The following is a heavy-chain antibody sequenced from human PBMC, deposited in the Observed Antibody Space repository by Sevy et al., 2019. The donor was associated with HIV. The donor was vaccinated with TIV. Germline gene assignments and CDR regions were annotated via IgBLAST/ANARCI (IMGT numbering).Heavy chain of an antibody. D-gene: IGHD3-22*01. J-gene: IGHJ3*02. V-gene: IGHV3-21*01. CDR2: IGISSSYI. CDR1: GFTFSSYW. CDR3: ARANLDSSGSYDAFDI. Sequence: GGSLRLSCAASGFTFSSYWMTWVRQAPGKGLEWVSSIGISSSYIYYADSVKGRFTISRDNAKNSLYLQMNSLRAEDMAVYYCARANLDSSGSYDAFDIWGQGTMVTVSS.